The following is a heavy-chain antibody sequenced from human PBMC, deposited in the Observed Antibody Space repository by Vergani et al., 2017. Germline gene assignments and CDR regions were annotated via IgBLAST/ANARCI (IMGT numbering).Heavy chain of an antibody. CDR1: GFTFSPYR. V-gene: IGHV3-33*01. J-gene: IGHJ4*02. Sequence: QVQLVESGGGVVQPGRSLTLSSPASGFTFSPYRLHWVRQAPGKLLGLVPVILYDGSNKYYADSVKGRFTISRDNSKNTLYLQMNSLRAEDTAVYYCARDRDSGEGGYFDYWGQGTLVTVSS. CDR2: ILYDGSNK. CDR3: ARDRDSGEGGYFDY. D-gene: IGHD1-26*01.